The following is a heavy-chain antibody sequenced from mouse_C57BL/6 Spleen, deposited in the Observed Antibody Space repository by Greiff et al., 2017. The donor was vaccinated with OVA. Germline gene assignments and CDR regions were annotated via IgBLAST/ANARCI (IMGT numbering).Heavy chain of an antibody. CDR1: GFTFSSYA. J-gene: IGHJ2*01. D-gene: IGHD2-4*01. V-gene: IGHV5-9-1*02. CDR3: TRALYDYDVGFDY. CDR2: ISSGGDYI. Sequence: EVKVEESGEGLVKPGGSLKLSCAASGFTFSSYAMSWVRQTPEKRLEWVAYISSGGDYIYYADTVKGRFTISRDNARNTLYLQMSSLKSEDTAMYYCTRALYDYDVGFDYWGQGTTLTVSS.